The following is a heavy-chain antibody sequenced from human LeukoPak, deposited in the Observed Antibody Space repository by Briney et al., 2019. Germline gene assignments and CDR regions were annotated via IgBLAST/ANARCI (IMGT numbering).Heavy chain of an antibody. CDR3: ARDVRGYYGSGSYYNPAWFDP. V-gene: IGHV1-3*03. J-gene: IGHJ5*02. Sequence: ASVKVSCKASGYTFTSYAMHWVRQAPGQRLEWMGWINAGNGNTKYSQEFQGRVTITRDTSASTAYMELSSLRSEDTAVYYCARDVRGYYGSGSYYNPAWFDPWGQGTLVTVSS. CDR2: INAGNGNT. CDR1: GYTFTSYA. D-gene: IGHD3-10*01.